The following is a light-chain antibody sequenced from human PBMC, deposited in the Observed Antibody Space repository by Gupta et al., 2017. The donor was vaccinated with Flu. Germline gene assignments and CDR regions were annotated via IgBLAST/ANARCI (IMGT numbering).Light chain of an antibody. CDR2: AAS. CDR3: QQYDSLPPPDT. V-gene: IGKV1-33*01. Sequence: RVTITCQASQDISNYLNWYQQKPGKAPKLLIYAASNLETGVPSRFSGSGSGTDFTFTISSLQPEDIATYYCQQYDSLPPPDTFGQGTKLEIK. J-gene: IGKJ2*01. CDR1: QDISNY.